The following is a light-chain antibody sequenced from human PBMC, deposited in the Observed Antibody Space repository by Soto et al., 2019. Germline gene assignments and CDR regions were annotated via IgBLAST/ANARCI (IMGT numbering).Light chain of an antibody. Sequence: EIVMTQSPATLPVSPGERATLSCRASQSVSNYLAWYQQKPGQAPRLLIYGASTRATDIPARFSGSGSGTEFTLTISGLQSEDVAVFYCQQYNFWPLTFGAGTKVEIK. V-gene: IGKV3-15*01. CDR3: QQYNFWPLT. CDR2: GAS. CDR1: QSVSNY. J-gene: IGKJ4*01.